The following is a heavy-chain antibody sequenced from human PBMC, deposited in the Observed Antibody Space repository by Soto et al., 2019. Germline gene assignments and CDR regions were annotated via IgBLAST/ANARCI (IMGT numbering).Heavy chain of an antibody. CDR3: AKSLDIHYKNWFDP. CDR1: GFTFSSAA. J-gene: IGHJ5*02. Sequence: EVQILESGGSLVQPGGALRLSCAASGFTFSSAAMNWVRQAPGKGLEWVSIISGSDSRTYYADFEKGRFTISRDNSKNTLYLDMNSLRAEDTAVYYCAKSLDIHYKNWFDPWGQGTLVTVSS. CDR2: ISGSDSRT. V-gene: IGHV3-23*01. D-gene: IGHD4-4*01.